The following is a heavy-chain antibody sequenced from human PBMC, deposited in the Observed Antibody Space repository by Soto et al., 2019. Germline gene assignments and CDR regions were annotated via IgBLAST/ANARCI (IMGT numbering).Heavy chain of an antibody. D-gene: IGHD3-3*01. J-gene: IGHJ3*02. CDR2: IYSGGNT. Sequence: GGSLRLSCAVSGFTVSSNYMNWVRQAPGKGLEWVSFIYSGGNTYYADSVKGRFTISRDNSMNMLYLQMNSLRVEDTAVYYCAREVRVRGFAFDIWGQGTMVTVSS. CDR3: AREVRVRGFAFDI. V-gene: IGHV3-66*01. CDR1: GFTVSSNY.